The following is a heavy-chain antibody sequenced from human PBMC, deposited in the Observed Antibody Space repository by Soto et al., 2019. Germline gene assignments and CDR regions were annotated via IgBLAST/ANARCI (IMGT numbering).Heavy chain of an antibody. CDR2: ISAYNGNT. J-gene: IGHJ4*02. D-gene: IGHD3-9*01. CDR3: ARQRYDILTGYSSYFDY. Sequence: ASVKVSCKASGYTFTSYGISWVRQAPGQGLEWMGWISAYNGNTNYAQKLQGRVTMTTDTSTSTAYMELSGLRSEDTAVYYCARQRYDILTGYSSYFDYWGQGTLVTVSS. CDR1: GYTFTSYG. V-gene: IGHV1-18*01.